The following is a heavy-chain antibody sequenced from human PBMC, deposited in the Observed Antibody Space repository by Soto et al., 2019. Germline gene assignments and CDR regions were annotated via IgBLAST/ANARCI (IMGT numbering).Heavy chain of an antibody. J-gene: IGHJ5*02. CDR1: GGSISSGGYS. Sequence: PSETLSLTCAVSGGSISSGGYSWSWIRQPPGKGLEWIGYIYHSGSTYYNPSLKSRVTISVDRSKNQFSLKLSSVTAADTAVYYCASVVVAAGSSWFDPWGQGTLVTVSS. D-gene: IGHD2-15*01. V-gene: IGHV4-30-2*01. CDR3: ASVVVAAGSSWFDP. CDR2: IYHSGST.